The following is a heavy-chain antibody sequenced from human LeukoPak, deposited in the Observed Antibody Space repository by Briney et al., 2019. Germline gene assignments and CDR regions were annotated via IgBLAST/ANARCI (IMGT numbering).Heavy chain of an antibody. V-gene: IGHV4-34*01. Sequence: PSETLSLTCAVYGGSFSRYYWTWIRQPPGKGLEWVGEINHSGSANYNPSLKSRVTISVDAAKSQFSLTLSPVTAADTAVYYCAREGSYETQGVFDSWGQGTLVTVSS. CDR2: INHSGSA. CDR1: GGSFSRYY. CDR3: AREGSYETQGVFDS. J-gene: IGHJ4*02. D-gene: IGHD3-22*01.